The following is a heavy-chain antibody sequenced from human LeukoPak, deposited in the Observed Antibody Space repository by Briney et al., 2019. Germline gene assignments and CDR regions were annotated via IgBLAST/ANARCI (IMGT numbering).Heavy chain of an antibody. Sequence: PSETLSLTCTVSGGSISSYYWSWIRQPPGKGLEWIGYIYYSGSTNYNPSLKSRVTISVDTSKNQFSLKLSSVIAADTAVYYCARPLSISGYYYDAFDIWGQGTMVTVSS. J-gene: IGHJ3*02. V-gene: IGHV4-59*08. CDR3: ARPLSISGYYYDAFDI. D-gene: IGHD3-22*01. CDR2: IYYSGST. CDR1: GGSISSYY.